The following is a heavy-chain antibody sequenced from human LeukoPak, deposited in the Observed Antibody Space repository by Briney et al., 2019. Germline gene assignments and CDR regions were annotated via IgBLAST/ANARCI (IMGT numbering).Heavy chain of an antibody. CDR3: AREDLYCSGGSCYFYYGMDV. CDR1: GYTFTSYY. V-gene: IGHV1-46*01. CDR2: INPSGGST. Sequence: ASVKVSCKASGYTFTSYYMHWVRQAPGQGLEWMGIINPSGGSTSYAQKFQGRVTMTRDTSTSTVYMELSSLRSEDTAVYYCAREDLYCSGGSCYFYYGMDVWGQGTTVTVSS. J-gene: IGHJ6*02. D-gene: IGHD2-15*01.